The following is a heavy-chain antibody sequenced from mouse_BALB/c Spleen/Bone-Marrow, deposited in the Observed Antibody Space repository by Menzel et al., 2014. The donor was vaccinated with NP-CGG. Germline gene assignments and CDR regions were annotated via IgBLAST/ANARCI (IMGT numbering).Heavy chain of an antibody. V-gene: IGHV2-9*02. CDR3: ASMNSTGWFSF. Sequence: VQLVESGPGLVAPSQSLSITCTVSGFSLTSYGVHWVRQPPGKGLEWLGVIWAGGSTNYNSALMSRLSISKDNSKSQVFLKMNSLQTDDPAMYHRASMNSTGWFSFWGQRDSVPVP. J-gene: IGHJ3*01. D-gene: IGHD2-4*01. CDR1: GFSLTSYG. CDR2: IWAGGST.